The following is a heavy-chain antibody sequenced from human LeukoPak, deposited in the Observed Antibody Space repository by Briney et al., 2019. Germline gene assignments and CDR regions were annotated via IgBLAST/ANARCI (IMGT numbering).Heavy chain of an antibody. J-gene: IGHJ4*02. Sequence: PGGSLRLSCAASGFTFSSYSMNWVRQAPGKGLEWVSSISSSSSYIYYADSVKGRFTISRDNAKNSLYLQMNSLRAEDTAVYYCASDARTIFGVVINWGQGTLVTVSS. CDR3: ASDARTIFGVVIN. V-gene: IGHV3-21*01. D-gene: IGHD3-3*01. CDR1: GFTFSSYS. CDR2: ISSSSSYI.